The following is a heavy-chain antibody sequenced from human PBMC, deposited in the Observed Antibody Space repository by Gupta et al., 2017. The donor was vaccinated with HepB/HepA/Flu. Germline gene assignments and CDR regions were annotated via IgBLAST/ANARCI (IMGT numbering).Heavy chain of an antibody. D-gene: IGHD5-18*01. V-gene: IGHV4-59*01. CDR2: IYYSGST. CDR1: GGSISSYY. CDR3: ARSGREQLWTYFDY. Sequence: QVQLQESGPGLVKPSETLSLTCTVSGGSISSYYWSWIRQPPGKGLEWIAYIYYSGSTNYNPSLKSRVTISVDTSKNQFSLKVSSVTAADTAVYYCARSGREQLWTYFDYWGQGTLVTVSS. J-gene: IGHJ4*02.